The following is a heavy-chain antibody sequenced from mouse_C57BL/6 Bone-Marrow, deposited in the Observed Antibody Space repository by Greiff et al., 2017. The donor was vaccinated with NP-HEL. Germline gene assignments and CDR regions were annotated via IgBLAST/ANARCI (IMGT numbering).Heavy chain of an antibody. CDR2: IYPGSGNT. CDR3: ARGGGWFAY. V-gene: IGHV1-66*01. CDR1: GYSFTSYY. D-gene: IGHD1-1*02. J-gene: IGHJ3*01. Sequence: VQLVESGPELVKPGASVKISCKASGYSFTSYYIHWVKQRPGQGLEWIGWIYPGSGNTKYNEKFKGKATLTADTSSSTAYMQLSSLTSEDSAVYYCARGGGWFAYWGQGTLVTVSA.